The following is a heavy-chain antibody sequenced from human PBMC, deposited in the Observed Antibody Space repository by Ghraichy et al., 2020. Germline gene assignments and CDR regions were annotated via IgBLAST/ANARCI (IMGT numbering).Heavy chain of an antibody. CDR2: ISAYNGNT. V-gene: IGHV1-18*01. J-gene: IGHJ6*02. CDR1: GYSFTNYG. Sequence: ALVKVSCKASGYSFTNYGISWVRQAPGQGLEWMGWISAYNGNTKYAQKVQGRVTMTTDTSTSTADMELRSLRSDDTAVYYCARVLSTGYCSSTSCLEVWGQGTTVTVSS. CDR3: ARVLSTGYCSSTSCLEV. D-gene: IGHD2-2*01.